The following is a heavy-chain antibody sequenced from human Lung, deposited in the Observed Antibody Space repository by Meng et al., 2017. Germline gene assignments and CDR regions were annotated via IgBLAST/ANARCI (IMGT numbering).Heavy chain of an antibody. D-gene: IGHD1-26*01. J-gene: IGHJ4*02. CDR3: TWDDKAVSDY. V-gene: IGHV3-15*01. Sequence: EVYLLVSGGDLVKSGGSLRLSWAASGFYFHNAWMSWVRQAPGKGLEWVGRIKSNTDGGTAEYAAPVTGRFTISRDDSKSTLYLQMSGLRIDDTGVYYCTWDDKAVSDYWGQGTLVTASS. CDR2: IKSNTDGGTA. CDR1: GFYFHNAW.